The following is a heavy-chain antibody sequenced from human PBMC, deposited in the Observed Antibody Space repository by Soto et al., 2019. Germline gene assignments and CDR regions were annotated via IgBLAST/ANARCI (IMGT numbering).Heavy chain of an antibody. CDR3: AKDQGRRITILGVVISDAFDI. J-gene: IGHJ3*02. CDR1: GFTFSSYA. D-gene: IGHD3-3*01. V-gene: IGHV3-23*01. Sequence: EVQLLESGGGLVQPGGSLRLSCAASGFTFSSYAMSWVRQAPGKGLEWVSAISGSGGSTYYADSVKGRFTISRDNSKNTLYLQMNSLRAEDTAVYYCAKDQGRRITILGVVISDAFDIWGQGTMVTVSS. CDR2: ISGSGGST.